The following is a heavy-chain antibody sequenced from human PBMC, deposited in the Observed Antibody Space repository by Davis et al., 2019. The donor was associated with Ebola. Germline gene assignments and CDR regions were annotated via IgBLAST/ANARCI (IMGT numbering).Heavy chain of an antibody. V-gene: IGHV3-74*01. D-gene: IGHD7-27*01. CDR1: GFSSSSYW. J-gene: IGHJ3*02. CDR2: INAAGSVT. CDR3: ARDNWGRPVMYDAFDI. Sequence: PGGSLRLSCAVSGFSSSSYWMHWVRQAPGKGLVWVSRINAAGSVTTYADSVKGRFTISRDNAQNSVYLQMNSLRADDTALYYCARDNWGRPVMYDAFDIWGQGTMVTVSA.